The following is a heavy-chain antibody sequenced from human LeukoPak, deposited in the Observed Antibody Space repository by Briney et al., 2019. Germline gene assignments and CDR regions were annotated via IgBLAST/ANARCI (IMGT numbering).Heavy chain of an antibody. CDR3: AKARRTGTHYSDFDY. J-gene: IGHJ4*02. V-gene: IGHV3-43*02. CDR2: ISGDGATT. D-gene: IGHD3/OR15-3a*01. Sequence: GGSLRLSCAASGFTFDEYAMYWVRQAPGKGLDWVSLISGDGATTSYADSVKARLTVSRDNSENSLHLQMESLRAEHTPFYYCAKARRTGTHYSDFDYWGQGTLVTVSS. CDR1: GFTFDEYA.